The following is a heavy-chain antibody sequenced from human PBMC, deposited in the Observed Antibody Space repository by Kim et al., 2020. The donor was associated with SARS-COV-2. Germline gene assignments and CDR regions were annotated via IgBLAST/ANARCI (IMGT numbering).Heavy chain of an antibody. Sequence: GGSLRLSCAASGFTFSSYAMSWVRQAPGKGLEWVSAISGSGGSTYYADSVKGRFTISRDNSKNTLYLQMNSLRAEDTAVYYCAKVLAYYYGSGGNDYWGQGTLVTVSS. CDR3: AKVLAYYYGSGGNDY. CDR2: ISGSGGST. CDR1: GFTFSSYA. J-gene: IGHJ4*02. D-gene: IGHD3-10*01. V-gene: IGHV3-23*01.